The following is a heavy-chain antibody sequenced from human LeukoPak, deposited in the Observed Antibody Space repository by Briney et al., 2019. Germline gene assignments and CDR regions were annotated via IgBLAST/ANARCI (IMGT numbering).Heavy chain of an antibody. CDR1: GFIFSSYG. CDR2: VSYDGSNK. J-gene: IGHJ4*02. Sequence: HAGRSLRLSCAASGFIFSSYGMHWVRQAPGKGLEWVAVVSYDGSNKYYADSVKGRFTISRDNSKNTLYLQMNSLRAEDMAVYYCAKDWRVHDYSNLRRPYYFDYWGQGTLVTVSS. D-gene: IGHD4-11*01. V-gene: IGHV3-30*18. CDR3: AKDWRVHDYSNLRRPYYFDY.